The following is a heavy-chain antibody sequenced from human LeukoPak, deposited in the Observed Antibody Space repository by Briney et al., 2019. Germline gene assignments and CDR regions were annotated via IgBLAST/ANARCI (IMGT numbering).Heavy chain of an antibody. Sequence: PGGSLRLSCAASGFTFSSYSMNWVRQAPGKGLEWVSYISSSSSTIYYADSVKGRFTISRDNAKNSLYLQMNGLRAEDTAVYYCARRDGGYGSGSYLASNFDYWGQGTLVTVSS. D-gene: IGHD3-10*01. V-gene: IGHV3-48*01. CDR3: ARRDGGYGSGSYLASNFDY. CDR1: GFTFSSYS. CDR2: ISSSSSTI. J-gene: IGHJ4*02.